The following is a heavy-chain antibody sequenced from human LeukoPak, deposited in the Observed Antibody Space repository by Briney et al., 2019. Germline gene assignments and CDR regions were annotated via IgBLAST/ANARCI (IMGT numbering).Heavy chain of an antibody. D-gene: IGHD6-6*01. CDR1: GFTFSSYS. CDR3: ARDGPVVFAARLNYFDY. CDR2: ISSSSSYI. Sequence: PGGSLRLSCAASGFTFSSYSMNWVRQAPGKGLEWVSSISSSSSYIYYADSVKGRFTISRDNAKNSLYLQMNSLRAEDTAVYYCARDGPVVFAARLNYFDYWGQGTLVTVSS. J-gene: IGHJ4*02. V-gene: IGHV3-21*01.